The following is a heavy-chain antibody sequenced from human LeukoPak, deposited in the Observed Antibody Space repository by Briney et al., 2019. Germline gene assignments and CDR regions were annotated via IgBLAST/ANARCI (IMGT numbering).Heavy chain of an antibody. D-gene: IGHD1/OR15-1a*01. CDR2: IRYDGSHE. V-gene: IGHV3-30*02. J-gene: IGHJ4*02. CDR3: VVLNNDYFDY. Sequence: GGSLRLSCAASGFTFSNFGVHWVRQAPGKGLEWVAFIRYDGSHEYYADSVKGRFTISRDNSKNTMYLQMTSLRVEDTAVYYCVVLNNDYFDYWGQGTLVSVSS. CDR1: GFTFSNFG.